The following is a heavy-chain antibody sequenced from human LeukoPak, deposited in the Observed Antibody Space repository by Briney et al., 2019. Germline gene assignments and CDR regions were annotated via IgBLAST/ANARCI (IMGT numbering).Heavy chain of an antibody. J-gene: IGHJ6*02. V-gene: IGHV3-74*01. CDR2: IDPDGSTT. Sequence: GGSLRLSCAATGFTLSSYWMHWVRQAPGEGLVWVSRIDPDGSTTNYADSVKGRFTTSRDNAKNTLYLQMSSLRAEDTALYYCTRVQAGRAGLMDVWGRGTTVTVSS. CDR3: TRVQAGRAGLMDV. D-gene: IGHD6-13*01. CDR1: GFTLSSYW.